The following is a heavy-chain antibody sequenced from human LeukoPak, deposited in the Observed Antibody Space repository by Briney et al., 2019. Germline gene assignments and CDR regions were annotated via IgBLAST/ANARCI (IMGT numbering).Heavy chain of an antibody. Sequence: SETLSLTCTVSGGSIITYYWSWIRQPPGKGLEWIGYISYSGNTNYNPSLKSRVTMSVDTSKNQFSLKLSSVTAADTAVYYCARRRDYVWGSYRYAFDIWGQGTMVTVSS. CDR3: ARRRDYVWGSYRYAFDI. V-gene: IGHV4-59*01. CDR2: ISYSGNT. J-gene: IGHJ3*02. D-gene: IGHD3-16*02. CDR1: GGSIITYY.